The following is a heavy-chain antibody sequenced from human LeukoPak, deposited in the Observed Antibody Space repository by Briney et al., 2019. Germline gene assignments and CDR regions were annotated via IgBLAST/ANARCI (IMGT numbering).Heavy chain of an antibody. V-gene: IGHV3-74*01. Sequence: PGGSLRLSCASSGFTFSTYWMYWVRQVPGKGLMWVSRINNDGRTTSYADSVKGRFTISRDNAKDTLYLQMNSLRAEDTAVYYCARDGSLPDYWGQRALVTVSS. CDR2: INNDGRTT. D-gene: IGHD2-15*01. CDR1: GFTFSTYW. CDR3: ARDGSLPDY. J-gene: IGHJ4*02.